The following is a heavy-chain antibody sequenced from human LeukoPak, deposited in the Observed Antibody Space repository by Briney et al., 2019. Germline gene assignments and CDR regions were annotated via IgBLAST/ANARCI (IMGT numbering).Heavy chain of an antibody. D-gene: IGHD6-19*01. CDR3: AKKRVAVAGTHYFDY. CDR1: GFIFSSFA. CDR2: ISGSGGST. J-gene: IGHJ4*02. V-gene: IGHV3-23*01. Sequence: PGGSLRLSCAPSGFIFSSFAMSWVRQAPGKGVEGVSGISGSGGSTYYADSVKGRFTISRDNSKNTLYLQMNSLRAEDTAVYYCAKKRVAVAGTHYFDYWGQGTLVTVSS.